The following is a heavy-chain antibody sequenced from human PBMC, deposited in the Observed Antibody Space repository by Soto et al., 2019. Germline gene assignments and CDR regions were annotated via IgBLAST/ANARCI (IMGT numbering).Heavy chain of an antibody. Sequence: ASVKVSCKASGGTFSSYTISWVRQAPGQGFEWMGRIIPILGIANYAQKFQGRVTITADKSTSTAYMELSSLRSEDTAVYYCASGVHTAMETLSESFDYWGQGTLVTVSS. D-gene: IGHD5-18*01. CDR1: GGTFSSYT. CDR3: ASGVHTAMETLSESFDY. V-gene: IGHV1-69*02. J-gene: IGHJ4*02. CDR2: IIPILGIA.